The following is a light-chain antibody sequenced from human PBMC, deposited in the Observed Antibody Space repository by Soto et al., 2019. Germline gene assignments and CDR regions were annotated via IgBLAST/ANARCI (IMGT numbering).Light chain of an antibody. J-gene: IGKJ4*01. Sequence: ITVTQCPCSLSACVGDRVAIPWRASQGISSYLAWYQQKPGKAPKLLIYAASTLQSGVPSRFSGSGSGTDFTLTISSLQPEDFATYYCPQLNSYPRTLGGGTKVDIK. CDR1: QGISSY. CDR2: AAS. CDR3: PQLNSYPRT. V-gene: IGKV1-9*01.